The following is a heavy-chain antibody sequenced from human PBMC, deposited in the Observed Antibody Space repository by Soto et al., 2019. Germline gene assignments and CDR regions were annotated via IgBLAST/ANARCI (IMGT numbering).Heavy chain of an antibody. CDR1: GFTFSSYA. D-gene: IGHD6-13*01. CDR3: AREPPGGGRAAAGTGY. V-gene: IGHV3-30-3*01. Sequence: QAQLVESGGGVVQPGRSLRLSCAASGFTFSSYAMHWVRQAPGKGLEWVAVISYDGSNKYYADSVKGRFTISRDNSKNTLYLQMNSLRAEDTAVYYCAREPPGGGRAAAGTGYWGQGTLVTVSS. CDR2: ISYDGSNK. J-gene: IGHJ4*02.